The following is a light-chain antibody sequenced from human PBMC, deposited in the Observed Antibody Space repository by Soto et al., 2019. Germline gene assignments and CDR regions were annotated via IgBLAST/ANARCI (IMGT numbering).Light chain of an antibody. Sequence: DIRMTQSPSTLSASVGDRVTITCRASQSVSRWLAWYKQKPGKAPKLLIYAASSLQSGVPSRFSGSGSGTDFTLTISSLQPEDFATYYCQQSYSTPHTFGQGTRLEIK. V-gene: IGKV1-39*01. CDR2: AAS. CDR3: QQSYSTPHT. J-gene: IGKJ5*01. CDR1: QSVSRW.